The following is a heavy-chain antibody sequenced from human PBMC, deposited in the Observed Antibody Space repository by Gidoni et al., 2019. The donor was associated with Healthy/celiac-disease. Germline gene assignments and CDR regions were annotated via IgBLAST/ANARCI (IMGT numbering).Heavy chain of an antibody. J-gene: IGHJ4*02. V-gene: IGHV4-39*01. D-gene: IGHD3-3*01. Sequence: QLQLQESGPGLVKPSETLSLTCTVSGGSISSSSYYWGWIRQPPGKGLEWIGSIYYSGSTYYNPSLKSRVTISVDTSKNQFSLKLSSVTAADTAVYYCARAPGTIFGVVRGFDYWGQGTLVTVSS. CDR3: ARAPGTIFGVVRGFDY. CDR2: IYYSGST. CDR1: GGSISSSSYY.